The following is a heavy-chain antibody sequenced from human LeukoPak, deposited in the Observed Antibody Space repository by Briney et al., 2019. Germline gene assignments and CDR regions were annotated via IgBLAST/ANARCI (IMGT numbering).Heavy chain of an antibody. J-gene: IGHJ4*02. V-gene: IGHV3-23*01. D-gene: IGHD1-26*01. CDR3: AKGSPIYVGVVFFDF. Sequence: GGSLRLSCAASGFAFNSFVISWVRQAPEKGLEWVSSSSGNGDSYYADSVKGRFTISRDNSKNTLYLQMNSLRAEDTAFYYCAKGSPIYVGVVFFDFWGQGTLLTVSS. CDR2: SSGNGDS. CDR1: GFAFNSFV.